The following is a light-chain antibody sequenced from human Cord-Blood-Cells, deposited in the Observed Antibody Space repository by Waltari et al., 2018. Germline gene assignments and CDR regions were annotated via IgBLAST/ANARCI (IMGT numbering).Light chain of an antibody. CDR3: QQSYRTPPGT. CDR1: QSISSY. V-gene: IGKV1-39*01. Sequence: DIQMTQSPSSLSASVGDRVTITCRASQSISSYLNWYQQKPGKAPKLLIYAASSLQSGVPSRFSGSGSGTDYTLTISSLQPEDVATYYCQQSYRTPPGTFGQGTKVEIK. CDR2: AAS. J-gene: IGKJ1*01.